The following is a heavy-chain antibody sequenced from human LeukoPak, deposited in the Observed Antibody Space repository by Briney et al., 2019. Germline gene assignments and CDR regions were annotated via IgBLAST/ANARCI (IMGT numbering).Heavy chain of an antibody. CDR3: ASGTGSYGNWFVP. D-gene: IGHD1-26*01. CDR2: IYPGDSDT. J-gene: IGHJ5*02. CDR1: GYSFTSYW. V-gene: IGHV5-51*01. Sequence: GESLKISCKGSGYSFTSYWIGWVRQMPGKGLEWMGIIYPGDSDTRYRPSFHAQDSIPHDKSISTAYLQWSGLKASDTAMYYCASGTGSYGNWFVPWGQGTLVTVSS.